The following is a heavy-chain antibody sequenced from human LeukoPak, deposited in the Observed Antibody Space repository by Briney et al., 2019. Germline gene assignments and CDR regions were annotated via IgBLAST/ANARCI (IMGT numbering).Heavy chain of an antibody. CDR2: IYYSGST. Sequence: PSETLSLNCTVSGCSISSSSYYWGWIRQPPGKGLEWIGSIYYSGSTYYNPSLKSRVTISVDTSKNQFSLKLSSVTAADTAVYYCARHRTIFGVVIIWFDPWGQGTLVTVSS. V-gene: IGHV4-39*01. CDR3: ARHRTIFGVVIIWFDP. CDR1: GCSISSSSYY. D-gene: IGHD3-3*01. J-gene: IGHJ5*02.